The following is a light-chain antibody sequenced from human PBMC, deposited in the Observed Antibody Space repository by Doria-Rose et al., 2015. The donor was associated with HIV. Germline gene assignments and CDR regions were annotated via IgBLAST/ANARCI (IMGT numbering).Light chain of an antibody. CDR2: DGS. J-gene: IGKJ1*01. V-gene: IGKV3-20*01. Sequence: DIVLTQSPGTPSLSPGERATLSCRASQSFSSTYLAWYQQKPGQAPSLLIYDGSTRATGIPDRFSASGSWTDFTLTINRLEPEDFALYYCHQYGTSWTFGQGTKVEI. CDR1: QSFSSTY. CDR3: HQYGTSWT.